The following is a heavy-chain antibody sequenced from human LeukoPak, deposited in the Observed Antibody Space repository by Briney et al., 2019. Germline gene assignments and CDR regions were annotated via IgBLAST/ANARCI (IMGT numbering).Heavy chain of an antibody. CDR3: ARDQEGGYSGYDYDWFDP. Sequence: GGSLRLSCAASGFTFSSYSMNWVRQAPGKGLEWVSSISSSSSYIYYADSVKGRFTISRDNAKNSLYLQMNSLRAEDTAVYYCARDQEGGYSGYDYDWFDPWGQGTLVTVSS. CDR2: ISSSSSYI. J-gene: IGHJ5*02. V-gene: IGHV3-21*01. CDR1: GFTFSSYS. D-gene: IGHD5-12*01.